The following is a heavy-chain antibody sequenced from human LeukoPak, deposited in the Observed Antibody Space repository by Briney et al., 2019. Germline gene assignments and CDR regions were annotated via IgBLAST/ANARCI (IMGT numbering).Heavy chain of an antibody. J-gene: IGHJ3*02. CDR1: GFTFSSYA. Sequence: GGSLRLSCAASGFTFSSYAIHWVRQAPGKGLEWVAVISYDGSNKYYADSVKGRFTISRDNSKNTLHLQMNSLRAEDTAVYYCAWDGRARCGNGGVDAFDIWGQGTMVTVSS. V-gene: IGHV3-30-3*01. CDR3: AWDGRARCGNGGVDAFDI. D-gene: IGHD4-23*01. CDR2: ISYDGSNK.